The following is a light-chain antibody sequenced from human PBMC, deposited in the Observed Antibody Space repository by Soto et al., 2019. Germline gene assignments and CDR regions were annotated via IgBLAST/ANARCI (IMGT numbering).Light chain of an antibody. V-gene: IGLV1-40*01. Sequence: QSVLTQPPSVSGAPGQRVTISCTGSSSNIGAGYDVHWYQHLPGTAPKLLIYANINRPSGVPDRFSGSKSGTSASLAITGLQPEDEADYYCQSYDSSLSGSVFGGGTKVTVL. CDR3: QSYDSSLSGSV. J-gene: IGLJ2*01. CDR2: ANI. CDR1: SSNIGAGYD.